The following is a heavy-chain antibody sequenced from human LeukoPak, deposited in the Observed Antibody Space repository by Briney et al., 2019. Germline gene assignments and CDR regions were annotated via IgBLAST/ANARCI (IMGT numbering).Heavy chain of an antibody. CDR3: ARVSTWYYYYGMDV. V-gene: IGHV3-21*01. Sequence: KAGGSLRLSCAASGFTFSSYAMTWVRQAPGKGLEWVSSISSSSSYIYYADSVKGRFTISRDNAKNSLYLQMNSLRAEDTAVYYCARVSTWYYYYGMDVWGQGTTVTVSS. CDR1: GFTFSSYA. J-gene: IGHJ6*02. CDR2: ISSSSSYI.